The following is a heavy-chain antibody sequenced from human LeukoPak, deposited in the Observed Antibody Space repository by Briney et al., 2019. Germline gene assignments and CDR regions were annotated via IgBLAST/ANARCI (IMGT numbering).Heavy chain of an antibody. CDR2: IKQDGSEK. J-gene: IGHJ4*02. D-gene: IGHD3-22*01. Sequence: GGSLRLSCAASGFTFSSYWMSWVRQAPGKGLEWVANIKQDGSEKYYVDSVKGRFTISRDNAKNSLYLQMNSLRAEDTAVYYCARAGDYYNSSGSIDYWGQGTLVTVSS. V-gene: IGHV3-7*01. CDR3: ARAGDYYNSSGSIDY. CDR1: GFTFSSYW.